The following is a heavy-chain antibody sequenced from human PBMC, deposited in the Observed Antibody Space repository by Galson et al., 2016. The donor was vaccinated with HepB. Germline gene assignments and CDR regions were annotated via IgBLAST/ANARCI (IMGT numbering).Heavy chain of an antibody. J-gene: IGHJ1*01. CDR2: IKEDGSEI. CDR1: GFTFSSYW. Sequence: SLRLSCAASGFTFSSYWMTWVRQAPGKGPEWVAHIKEDGSEIYYVESVKGRFTISRDNAKNSLHLQMNSLRAEDTAVYSCVTERRTSSWCFWGQGTLVTVSS. D-gene: IGHD6-13*01. V-gene: IGHV3-7*01. CDR3: VTERRTSSWCF.